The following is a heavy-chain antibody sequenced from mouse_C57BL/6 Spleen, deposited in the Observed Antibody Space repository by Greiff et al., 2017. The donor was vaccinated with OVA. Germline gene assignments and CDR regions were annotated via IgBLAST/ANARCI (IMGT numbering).Heavy chain of an antibody. CDR2: IWSGGST. D-gene: IGHD1-1*01. J-gene: IGHJ4*01. CDR1: GFSLTSYG. V-gene: IGHV2-2*01. CDR3: ARGSSPYYYAMDY. Sequence: VKVVESGPGLVQPSQSLSITCTVSGFSLTSYGVHWVRQSPGKGLEWLGVIWSGGSTDYNAAFISRLSISKDNSKSQVFFKMNSLQADDTAIYYCARGSSPYYYAMDYWGQGTSVTVSS.